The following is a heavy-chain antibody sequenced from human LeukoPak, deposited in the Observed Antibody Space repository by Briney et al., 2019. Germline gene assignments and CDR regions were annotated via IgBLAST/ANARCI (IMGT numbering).Heavy chain of an antibody. CDR3: ARHGTISSESYFDY. CDR2: IHNSGRT. CDR1: GGSVSSYY. V-gene: IGHV4-59*08. Sequence: PSETLSLTCSVSGGSVSSYYWSWIRQSPGKGLEWIGYIHNSGRTNHNPSLKSRVTGFVDTSKNQVSLRLSSVTAADTAVYYCARHGTISSESYFDYWGQGALVTVSS. J-gene: IGHJ4*02. D-gene: IGHD1-14*01.